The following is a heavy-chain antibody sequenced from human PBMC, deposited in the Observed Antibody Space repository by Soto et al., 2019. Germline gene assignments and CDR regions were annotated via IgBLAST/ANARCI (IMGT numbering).Heavy chain of an antibody. CDR1: GGTFSSYA. J-gene: IGHJ4*02. CDR2: IIPIFGTA. CDR3: ARGDAYGDYSMGYYFDY. V-gene: IGHV1-69*01. Sequence: QVQLVQSGAEVKKPGSSVKVSFKASGGTFSSYAISWVRQAPGQGLEWMGGIIPIFGTANYAQKFQGRVTITADESTSTAYMELSSLRSEDTAVYYCARGDAYGDYSMGYYFDYWGQGTLVTVSS. D-gene: IGHD4-17*01.